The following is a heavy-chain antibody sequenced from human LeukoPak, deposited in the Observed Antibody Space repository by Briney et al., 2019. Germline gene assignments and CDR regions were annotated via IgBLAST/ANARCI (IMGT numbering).Heavy chain of an antibody. Sequence: GGSLRLSCAASGFTFSSYAMHWVRQAPGKGLEYVSAISSNGGSTYYANSVKGRFTISRDNSKNTLYLQMGSLRAEDMAVYYCARGHSRDYDFWSGYGTGDAFDIWGQGTMVTVSS. CDR3: ARGHSRDYDFWSGYGTGDAFDI. V-gene: IGHV3-64*01. CDR1: GFTFSSYA. D-gene: IGHD3-3*01. J-gene: IGHJ3*02. CDR2: ISSNGGST.